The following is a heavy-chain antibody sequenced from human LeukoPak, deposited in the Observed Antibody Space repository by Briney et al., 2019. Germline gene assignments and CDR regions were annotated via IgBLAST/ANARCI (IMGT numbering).Heavy chain of an antibody. CDR3: ARDLSVGYNYGYGKAFDI. CDR2: ISSSGST. D-gene: IGHD5-18*01. CDR1: GDSISSGDYY. V-gene: IGHV4-61*02. Sequence: SETPSLTCTVSGDSISSGDYYWSWIRQPAGKVLEWIGRISSSGSTNYNPPLKSRVTISVDTSKNQFSLKLSSVTAAETAVYYCARDLSVGYNYGYGKAFDIWGQGTMVTVSS. J-gene: IGHJ3*02.